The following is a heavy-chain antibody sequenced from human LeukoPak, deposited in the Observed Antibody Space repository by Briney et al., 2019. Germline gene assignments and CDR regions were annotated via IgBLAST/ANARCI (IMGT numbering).Heavy chain of an antibody. V-gene: IGHV4-59*01. CDR3: ARDDTISGVVNPSNNAFDT. Sequence: SETLSLTCTVSGGSISSYYWSWIRQPPGKGLEWIGYIYYSGSTNYNPSLKSRVTISVDTSKNQFSLKLSSVTAADTAVYYCARDDTISGVVNPSNNAFDTWGQGTMVTVSS. CDR2: IYYSGST. D-gene: IGHD3-3*01. CDR1: GGSISSYY. J-gene: IGHJ3*02.